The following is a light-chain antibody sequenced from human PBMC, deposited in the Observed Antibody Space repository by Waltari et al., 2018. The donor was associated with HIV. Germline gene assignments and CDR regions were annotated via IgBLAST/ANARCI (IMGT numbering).Light chain of an antibody. CDR3: MQSLQTPLT. CDR2: LGS. V-gene: IGKV2-28*01. CDR1: QRLLHGSGFDY. Sequence: DIVMTQSPLSLPVTPGEAASISCRSSQRLLHGSGFDYVDWYLQKPGQPPQLLIYLGSNRASGVSDRFSGSGSGTDFTLEISKVEPEDVGVYFCMQSLQTPLTFGGGTKVE. J-gene: IGKJ4*01.